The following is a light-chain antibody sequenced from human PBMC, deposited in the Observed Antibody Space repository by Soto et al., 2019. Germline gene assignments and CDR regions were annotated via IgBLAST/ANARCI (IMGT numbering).Light chain of an antibody. V-gene: IGKV1-5*01. J-gene: IGKJ1*01. CDR2: DAS. CDR3: QQYSSYSRT. CDR1: QSISSW. Sequence: DIQMTQSPSTLSASVGDRVTITCRASQSISSWLAWYQQKPGEAPKVLIYDASSLESGVPSRFSGSGSGTEFTLTISSLQPDDFATYFCQQYSSYSRTFGQGTKVEIK.